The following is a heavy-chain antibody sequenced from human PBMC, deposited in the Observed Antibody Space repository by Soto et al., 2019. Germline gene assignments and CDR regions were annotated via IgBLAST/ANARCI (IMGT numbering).Heavy chain of an antibody. CDR3: ASVAS. CDR2: IKQDGTEK. Sequence: EVQLVESGGGLVQPGGSLRLSCAASGFTFSNYWMSWVRQAPGKGLEWVANIKQDGTEKNYVDSVRGRFTISRDNAKISLDLQMNSLEAEDTAVYYCASVASWGQGPRVTVSS. CDR1: GFTFSNYW. D-gene: IGHD5-12*01. V-gene: IGHV3-7*01. J-gene: IGHJ4*02.